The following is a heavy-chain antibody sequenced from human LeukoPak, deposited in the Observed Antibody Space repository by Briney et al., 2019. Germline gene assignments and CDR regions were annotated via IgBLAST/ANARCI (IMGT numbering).Heavy chain of an antibody. Sequence: SETLSLTCAFHGGSFSGYYWSWIRQPPGKGLEWIGEISHSGSTKYNPSLKSRVSISADTSKSQFSLKLNSVTAADTALYYCLVVVAATTAVESVLTDYWGQGTLVTVSS. CDR2: ISHSGST. CDR3: LVVVAATTAVESVLTDY. J-gene: IGHJ4*02. CDR1: GGSFSGYY. V-gene: IGHV4-34*01. D-gene: IGHD2-15*01.